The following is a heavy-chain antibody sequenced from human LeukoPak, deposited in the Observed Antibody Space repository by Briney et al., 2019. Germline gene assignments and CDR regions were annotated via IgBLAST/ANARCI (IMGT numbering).Heavy chain of an antibody. V-gene: IGHV4-59*01. D-gene: IGHD6-13*01. J-gene: IGHJ4*02. CDR3: ARGVYIAAAQYGY. Sequence: SETLSLTCTVSGGSISSYYWSWILQSPGKGLEWIGYIYYSGTTNYNPSLKSRVTISVDTSKNQFSLKLSSVTAADTAVYYCARGVYIAAAQYGYWGQGTLVTVSS. CDR2: IYYSGTT. CDR1: GGSISSYY.